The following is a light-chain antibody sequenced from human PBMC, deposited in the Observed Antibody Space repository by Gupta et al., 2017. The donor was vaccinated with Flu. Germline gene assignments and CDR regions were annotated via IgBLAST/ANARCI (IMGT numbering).Light chain of an antibody. CDR2: ASS. Sequence: PSSLSASVGDRVTISCRASQAISRSLNWYQQKPGRAPKLLIYASSTLYGEVPSRLSGSVSGTEFTLTISGLQPEDFASYFCQQTYSFPQTFGQGTTVEVK. V-gene: IGKV1-39*01. J-gene: IGKJ1*01. CDR3: QQTYSFPQT. CDR1: QAISRS.